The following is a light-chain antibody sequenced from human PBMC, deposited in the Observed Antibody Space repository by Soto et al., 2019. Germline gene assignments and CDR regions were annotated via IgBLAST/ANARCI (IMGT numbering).Light chain of an antibody. CDR3: QQYGKLPIT. CDR1: QSVSSSY. CDR2: GAS. J-gene: IGKJ5*01. V-gene: IGKV3-20*01. Sequence: EIVLTQSPGTLSLSPGERATLSCRASQSVSSSYLAWYQQKPGQAPRLLIYGASSRATGIPDRFSGSGSGTDFTLTIRRLENEEFAVYYCQQYGKLPITFGQGTRLEIK.